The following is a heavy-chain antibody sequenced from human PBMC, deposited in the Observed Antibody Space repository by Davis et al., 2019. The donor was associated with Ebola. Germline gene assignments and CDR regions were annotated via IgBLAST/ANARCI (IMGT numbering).Heavy chain of an antibody. V-gene: IGHV4-39*01. CDR2: IYFSGVT. Sequence: SETLSLTCTVSGASISSSTLYYWGWIRQSPGKGLEWIGSIYFSGVTHYHPSLKSRVTISVDTSKNQFSLNVESVTATDTAMYFCARRSSGGARIDYWGQGTLVTVSS. D-gene: IGHD2-15*01. CDR1: GASISSSTLYY. CDR3: ARRSSGGARIDY. J-gene: IGHJ4*02.